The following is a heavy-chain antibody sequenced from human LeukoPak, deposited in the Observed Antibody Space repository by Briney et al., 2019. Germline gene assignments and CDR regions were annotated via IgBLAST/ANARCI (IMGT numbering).Heavy chain of an antibody. CDR1: GGSISSGGYY. V-gene: IGHV4-31*03. Sequence: PSETLSLTCTVSGGSISSGGYYWSWIRQHPGKGLEWIGYIYYSGSTYYNPSLKSRVTISVDTSKNQFSLKLSSVTAADTAVYYCAREGGFHSPAGIWGQGTMVTVSS. D-gene: IGHD1-26*01. CDR3: AREGGFHSPAGI. CDR2: IYYSGST. J-gene: IGHJ3*02.